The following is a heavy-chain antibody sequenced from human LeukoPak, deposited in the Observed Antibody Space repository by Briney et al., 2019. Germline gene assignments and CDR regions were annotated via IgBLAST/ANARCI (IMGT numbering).Heavy chain of an antibody. Sequence: GGSLRLSCAASGFTFSGYAMSWVRQAPGKGLEWVSAISGSGGSTYYADSVKGRFTISRDNSKNTLYLQMNSLRAEDTAVYYCAKDGGSYTSSFDYWGQGTLVTVSS. CDR1: GFTFSGYA. D-gene: IGHD1-26*01. CDR2: ISGSGGST. J-gene: IGHJ4*02. CDR3: AKDGGSYTSSFDY. V-gene: IGHV3-23*01.